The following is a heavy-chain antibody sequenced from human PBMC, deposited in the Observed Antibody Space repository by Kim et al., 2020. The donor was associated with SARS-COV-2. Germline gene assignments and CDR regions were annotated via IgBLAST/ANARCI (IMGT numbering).Heavy chain of an antibody. CDR3: AKKQGDAFDI. J-gene: IGHJ3*02. Sequence: STNYNPSLKSRVTISVDTSKNQFSLKLSSVTAADTAVYYCAKKQGDAFDIWGQGTMVTVSS. CDR2: ST. V-gene: IGHV4-59*01.